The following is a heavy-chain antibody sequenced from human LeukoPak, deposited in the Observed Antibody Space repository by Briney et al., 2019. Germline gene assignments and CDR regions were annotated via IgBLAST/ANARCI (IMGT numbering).Heavy chain of an antibody. J-gene: IGHJ4*02. D-gene: IGHD6-19*01. V-gene: IGHV3-23*01. Sequence: GGTLRLSCAASGFTFSSYGMSWVRQAPGKGLEWVSAISGSGGSTYYADSVKGRFTISRDNSKNTLDLQMNSLRAEDTAVHYCTTRDSSGWYSLDYWGQGTLVTVSS. CDR2: ISGSGGST. CDR3: TTRDSSGWYSLDY. CDR1: GFTFSSYG.